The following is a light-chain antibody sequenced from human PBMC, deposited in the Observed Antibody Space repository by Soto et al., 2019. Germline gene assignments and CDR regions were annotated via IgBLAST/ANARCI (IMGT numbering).Light chain of an antibody. CDR3: KSYDSSLSGFYV. CDR1: SSNIGSNT. V-gene: IGLV1-40*01. J-gene: IGLJ1*01. CDR2: GNS. Sequence: QSVLTQPPSASGTPGQRVTISCSGSSSNIGSNTVNWYQQLPGAAPKLLIYGNSNRPSGVPDRFSGSKSGTSASLAITGLQAEDEADYYCKSYDSSLSGFYVFGTGTKLTVL.